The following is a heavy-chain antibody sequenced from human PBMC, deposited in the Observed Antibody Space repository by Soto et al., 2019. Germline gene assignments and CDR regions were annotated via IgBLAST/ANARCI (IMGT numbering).Heavy chain of an antibody. CDR1: GGSFSGYY. CDR3: ARADSSSSSVS. J-gene: IGHJ5*02. CDR2: ISHCGST. V-gene: IGHV4-34*01. Sequence: QVQLQQWGAGLLKPSETLSLTCAVYGGSFSGYYWSWIRQPPGKGLAWIGEISHCGSTNYNPSLKSRVTLSVDTAKNQFSLKLCSVSAADPAVYYCARADSSSSSVSWGQGTLVPVSS. D-gene: IGHD6-6*01.